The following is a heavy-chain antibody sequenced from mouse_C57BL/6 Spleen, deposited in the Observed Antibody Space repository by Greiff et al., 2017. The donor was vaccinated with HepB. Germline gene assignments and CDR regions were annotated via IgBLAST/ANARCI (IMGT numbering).Heavy chain of an antibody. CDR2: IHPNSGST. J-gene: IGHJ2*01. CDR1: GYTFTSYW. D-gene: IGHD1-1*01. Sequence: QVQLQQPGAELVKPGASVKLSCKASGYTFTSYWMHWVKQRPGQGLEWIGMIHPNSGSTNYNEKFKSKATLTVDKSSSTAYMQLSSLTSEDSAVYYCARAPMTTGGGIDYWGQGTTLTVSS. V-gene: IGHV1-64*01. CDR3: ARAPMTTGGGIDY.